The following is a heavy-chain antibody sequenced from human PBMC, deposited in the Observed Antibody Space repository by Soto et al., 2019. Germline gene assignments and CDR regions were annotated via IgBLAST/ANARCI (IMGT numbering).Heavy chain of an antibody. CDR2: ISSSSSYI. V-gene: IGHV3-21*01. J-gene: IGHJ5*02. CDR1: GFTFSSYS. D-gene: IGHD6-13*01. Sequence: GGSLRLSCAASGFTFSSYSMDWVRQAPGKGLEWVSSISSSSSYIYYADSVKGRFTISRDNAKNSLYLQMNSLRAEDTAVYYCARFGAVEQHMVRPTHWFDPWGQGTLVTVSS. CDR3: ARFGAVEQHMVRPTHWFDP.